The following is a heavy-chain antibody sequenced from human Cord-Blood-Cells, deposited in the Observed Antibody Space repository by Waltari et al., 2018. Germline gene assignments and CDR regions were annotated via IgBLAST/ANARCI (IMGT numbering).Heavy chain of an antibody. Sequence: QVQLQQWGAGLLKPSETLSLTCAVYGGSFSGYYWSWIRQPPGKGLEWIGEINHSGSTNYNPSLKSRVTISVDTSKNQFSLKLSSVTAADTAVYYCARGEKMTTVTTSYNWFDPWGKGTLVTVSS. V-gene: IGHV4-34*01. CDR3: ARGEKMTTVTTSYNWFDP. D-gene: IGHD4-17*01. CDR1: GGSFSGYY. J-gene: IGHJ5*02. CDR2: INHSGST.